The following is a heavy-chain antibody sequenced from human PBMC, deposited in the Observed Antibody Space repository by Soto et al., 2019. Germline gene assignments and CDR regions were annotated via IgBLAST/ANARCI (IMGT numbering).Heavy chain of an antibody. Sequence: QVQLVQSGAEVKQPGSSVRVSCKASGGTFSIYAISWVRQAPGQGLEWMGGIIPIFGTTSFAQKFQGRVTITADESTSTAYMELSSLRSEDTAVYYCARAKGEGWGDHWFFDLWGRGTLVTVSS. V-gene: IGHV1-69*01. CDR2: IIPIFGTT. CDR1: GGTFSIYA. D-gene: IGHD3-16*01. CDR3: ARAKGEGWGDHWFFDL. J-gene: IGHJ2*01.